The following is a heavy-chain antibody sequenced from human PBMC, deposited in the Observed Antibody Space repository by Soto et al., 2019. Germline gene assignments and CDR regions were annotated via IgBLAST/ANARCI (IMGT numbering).Heavy chain of an antibody. V-gene: IGHV4-61*01. Sequence: QVQLQESGPGLVKLSETLSLTCTVSGGSVSSGSYYWSWIRQPPGKGLEWIGNIHYSGSTNYNPSLKRRVTISVDTSKNQFYLKLTSVPAADTALYYCARGLPYRYGYVSRFDPWGQGTLVTVSS. CDR1: GGSVSSGSYY. D-gene: IGHD3-16*01. CDR2: IHYSGST. J-gene: IGHJ5*02. CDR3: ARGLPYRYGYVSRFDP.